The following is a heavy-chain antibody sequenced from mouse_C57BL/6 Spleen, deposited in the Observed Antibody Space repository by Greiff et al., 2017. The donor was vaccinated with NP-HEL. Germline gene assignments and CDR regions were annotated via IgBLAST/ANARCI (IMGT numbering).Heavy chain of an antibody. Sequence: VQGVESGPGLVQPSQSLSITCTVSGFSLTSYGVHWVRQSPGKGLEWLGVIWSGGSADYNAAFISRLSIRKDNSKSQVFFKMNSLQADDTAIYYVARRRDNWYFDVWGTGTTVTVSS. D-gene: IGHD3-3*01. CDR2: IWSGGSA. CDR1: GFSLTSYG. V-gene: IGHV2-2*01. J-gene: IGHJ1*03. CDR3: ARRRDNWYFDV.